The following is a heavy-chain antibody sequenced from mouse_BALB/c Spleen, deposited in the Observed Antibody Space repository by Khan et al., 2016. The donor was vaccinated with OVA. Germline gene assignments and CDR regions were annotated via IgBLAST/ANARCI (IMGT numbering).Heavy chain of an antibody. V-gene: IGHV10-1*02. CDR1: GFTFNTYA. Sequence: EVQLQESGGGLVQPKGSLKLACAASGFTFNTYAMNWVRQAPGKGLEWVARIRNKSNNYATYYADSVKDRFTISRDDSQTMLYLQMSNLKTEDTAMYYCVRSAGYYFDYWGQGTTLQVSS. CDR3: VRSAGYYFDY. CDR2: IRNKSNNYAT. J-gene: IGHJ2*01. D-gene: IGHD3-1*01.